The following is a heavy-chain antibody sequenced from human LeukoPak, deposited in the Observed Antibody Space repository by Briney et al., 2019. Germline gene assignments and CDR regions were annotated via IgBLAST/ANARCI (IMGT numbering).Heavy chain of an antibody. CDR1: GGSISSYY. CDR2: IYYSGST. CDR3: ARGGLDPLYYYYYMDV. V-gene: IGHV4-59*01. D-gene: IGHD6-19*01. Sequence: SETLSLTCTVSGGSISSYYWSWIRQPPGKGLEWIGYIYYSGSTNYNPSLKSRVTISVDTSKNQFSLKLSSVTAADTAVYYCARGGLDPLYYYYYMDVWGKGTTVTISS. J-gene: IGHJ6*03.